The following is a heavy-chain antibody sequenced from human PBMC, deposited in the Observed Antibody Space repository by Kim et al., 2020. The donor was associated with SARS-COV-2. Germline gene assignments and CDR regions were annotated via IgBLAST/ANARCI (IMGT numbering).Heavy chain of an antibody. CDR3: ARQDTAMVDGGFDC. D-gene: IGHD5-18*01. CDR1: GYTFTSYA. Sequence: ASVKVSCKASGYTFTSYAMNWVRQAPGQGLEWMGWINTNTGNPTYAQGFTGRFVFSLDTSVSTAYLQISSLKAEDTAVYYCARQDTAMVDGGFDCWGQGTLVTVSS. V-gene: IGHV7-4-1*02. CDR2: INTNTGNP. J-gene: IGHJ4*02.